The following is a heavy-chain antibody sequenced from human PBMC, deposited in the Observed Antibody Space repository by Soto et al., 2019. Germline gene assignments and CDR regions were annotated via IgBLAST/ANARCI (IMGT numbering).Heavy chain of an antibody. V-gene: IGHV1-3*01. CDR3: ARDLGFDILTGYSYYYYYAMDV. CDR1: GYTFTNNA. D-gene: IGHD3-9*01. J-gene: IGHJ6*02. CDR2: INVANGNT. Sequence: ASVKVSCKASGYTFTNNAIHWVRQAPGQGPESLGWINVANGNTEYSRNFQGRVTLTGDASADTAYMELSSLRSEDTAVYFCARDLGFDILTGYSYYYYYAMDVWGQGTTVTVSS.